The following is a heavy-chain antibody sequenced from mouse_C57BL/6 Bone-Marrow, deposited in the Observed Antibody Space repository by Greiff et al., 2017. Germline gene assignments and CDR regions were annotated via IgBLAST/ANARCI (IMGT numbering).Heavy chain of an antibody. J-gene: IGHJ1*03. CDR2: IDPETGGT. Sequence: VKLMESGAELVRPGASVTLSCKASGYTFTDYEMHWVKPTPVHGLEWIGAIDPETGGTAYNQKFKGKAILTADKSSSTAYMELRSLTSEDSAVYYCTRDGWLPNWYFDVWGTGTTVTVSS. V-gene: IGHV1-15*01. CDR1: GYTFTDYE. CDR3: TRDGWLPNWYFDV. D-gene: IGHD2-3*01.